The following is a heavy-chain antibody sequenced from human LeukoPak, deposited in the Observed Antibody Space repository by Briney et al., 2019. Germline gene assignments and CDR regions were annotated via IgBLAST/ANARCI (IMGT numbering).Heavy chain of an antibody. CDR3: ASKYDILTHFDY. D-gene: IGHD3-9*01. Sequence: GGSLRLSCAASGFTFSSYGMHWVRQAPGKGLEWVAVISYDGSNKYYADSVKGRFTISRDNSKNTLYLQMNSLRAEDTAVYYCASKYDILTHFDYWGQGTLVTVSS. J-gene: IGHJ4*02. CDR2: ISYDGSNK. V-gene: IGHV3-30*03. CDR1: GFTFSSYG.